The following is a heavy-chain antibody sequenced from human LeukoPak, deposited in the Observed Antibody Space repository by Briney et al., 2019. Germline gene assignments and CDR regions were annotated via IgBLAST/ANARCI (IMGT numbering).Heavy chain of an antibody. J-gene: IGHJ6*02. CDR3: AKTLSGYNYGYYYGMDV. CDR1: GFTFSSYA. CDR2: ISGSGGST. D-gene: IGHD5-12*01. V-gene: IGHV3-23*01. Sequence: GGSLRLSCAASGFTFSSYAMSWVRQAPGKGLEWVSAISGSGGSTYYADSVKGRFTISRDNSKNTLYLQMNSLRAEDTAVYYCAKTLSGYNYGYYYGMDVWGQGTTVTVSS.